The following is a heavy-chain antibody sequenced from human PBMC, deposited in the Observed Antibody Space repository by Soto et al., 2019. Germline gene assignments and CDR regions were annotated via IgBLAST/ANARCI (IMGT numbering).Heavy chain of an antibody. CDR3: ARRHSSSSAFDP. CDR2: IYPDDSYT. J-gene: IGHJ5*02. Sequence: PGESLKISCQGSGYSFTSHWIARVRQMPGKGLEWMGIIYPDDSYTRYSPSFEGQVTISADKSSSTAYLQWSSLKASDTAMYYCARRHSSSSAFDPWGQGTLVTVSS. V-gene: IGHV5-51*01. D-gene: IGHD6-13*01. CDR1: GYSFTSHW.